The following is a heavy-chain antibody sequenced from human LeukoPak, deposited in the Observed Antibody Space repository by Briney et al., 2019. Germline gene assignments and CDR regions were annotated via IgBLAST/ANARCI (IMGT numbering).Heavy chain of an antibody. CDR1: GFTFSSYW. D-gene: IGHD3-22*01. J-gene: IGHJ1*01. CDR2: INSDGSST. V-gene: IGHV3-74*01. CDR3: ARDSDSSGFLATYFQH. Sequence: GSLRLSCAASGFTFSSYWMHWVRQAPGKGLEWVSRINSDGSSTSYADSVKGRFTISRDNAKNTLYLQMNSLRAEDTAVYYCARDSDSSGFLATYFQHWGQGTLVTVSS.